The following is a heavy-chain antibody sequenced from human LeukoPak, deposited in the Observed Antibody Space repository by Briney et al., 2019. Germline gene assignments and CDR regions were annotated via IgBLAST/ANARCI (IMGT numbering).Heavy chain of an antibody. CDR1: GGSISSGSYY. CDR3: ATQYYDFWSGYPLSYYYYMDV. CDR2: IYTSGST. V-gene: IGHV4-61*02. J-gene: IGHJ6*03. Sequence: SETLSLTCTVSGGSISSGSYYWSWIRQPAGKGLEWIGRIYTSGSTNYNPSLKSRVTISVDTSKNQFSLKLSSVTAADTAVYYCATQYYDFWSGYPLSYYYYMDVWGKGTTVTVSS. D-gene: IGHD3-3*01.